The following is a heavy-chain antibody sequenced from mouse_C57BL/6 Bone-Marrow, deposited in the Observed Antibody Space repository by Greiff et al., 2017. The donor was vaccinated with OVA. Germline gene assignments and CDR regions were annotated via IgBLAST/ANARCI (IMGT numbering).Heavy chain of an antibody. J-gene: IGHJ4*01. D-gene: IGHD1-1*01. V-gene: IGHV14-4*01. Sequence: EVQLVESGAELVRPGASVKLSCTASGFNIKDDYMHWVKQRPEQGLEWIGWIDPENGDTEYASKFQGKATITADTSSNTAYLQLSSLTSEDTAVYYCTTGIYYYGSSYLYYAMDYRGQGTSVTVSS. CDR2: IDPENGDT. CDR1: GFNIKDDY. CDR3: TTGIYYYGSSYLYYAMDY.